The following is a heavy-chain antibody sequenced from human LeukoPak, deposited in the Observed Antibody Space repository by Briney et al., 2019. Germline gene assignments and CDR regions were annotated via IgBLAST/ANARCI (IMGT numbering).Heavy chain of an antibody. D-gene: IGHD2-2*01. CDR2: IYWNDDK. J-gene: IGHJ5*02. V-gene: IGHV2-5*01. CDR1: GFSLSTSGVG. Sequence: SGPTLVKPTQTLTLTCTFSGFSLSTSGVGVGWIRQPPGKALEWLALIYWNDDKRYSPSLKSRLTITKDTSKNQVVLTMTNMDPVDTATYYCAHGNGDCSSTSCHNWFDPWGQETLVTVSS. CDR3: AHGNGDCSSTSCHNWFDP.